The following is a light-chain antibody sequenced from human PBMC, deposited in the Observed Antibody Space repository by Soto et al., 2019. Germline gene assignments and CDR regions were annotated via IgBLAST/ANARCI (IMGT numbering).Light chain of an antibody. CDR1: QTISRW. CDR3: QSRA. V-gene: IGKV1-5*01. J-gene: IGKJ5*01. Sequence: DIPLTQTPSTLAASVGDEVTITCRASQTISRWLAWYQQKPGRDPKLLIDDASTVESGVPSRFSGGGSETEFTLTISRLQADDFATYFCQSRAFGQGTRR. CDR2: DAS.